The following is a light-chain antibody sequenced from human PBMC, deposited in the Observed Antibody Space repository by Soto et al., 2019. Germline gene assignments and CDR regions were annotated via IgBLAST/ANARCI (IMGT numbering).Light chain of an antibody. CDR3: QQYASSTALT. Sequence: EIVLTQSPATLSLSPGERATLSCGASQSVSGYLAWYQQKPGLAPRLVIYDVSRRATGIPDRSSGSGSGTDFTLTISRLEPEDFAVYYCQQYASSTALTFGGGTKVDIK. V-gene: IGKV3D-20*01. J-gene: IGKJ4*01. CDR1: QSVSGY. CDR2: DVS.